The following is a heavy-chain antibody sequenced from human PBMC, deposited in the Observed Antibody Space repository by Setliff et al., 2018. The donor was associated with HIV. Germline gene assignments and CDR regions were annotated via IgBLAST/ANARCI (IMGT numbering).Heavy chain of an antibody. CDR2: ISYRSSYI. CDR1: GFTFANAW. CDR3: AKDRRVGYFDY. J-gene: IGHJ4*02. Sequence: GGSLRLSCAASGFTFANAWMHWFRQPPGKGLEWISSISYRSSYIYYADSVKGRFTISRDNSKNTLYLQMNSLRAEDTAVYYCAKDRRVGYFDYWGQGTLVTVSS. V-gene: IGHV3-21*04. D-gene: IGHD1-26*01.